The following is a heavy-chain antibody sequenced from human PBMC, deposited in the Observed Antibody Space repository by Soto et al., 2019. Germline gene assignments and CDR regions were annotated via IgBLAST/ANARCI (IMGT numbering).Heavy chain of an antibody. J-gene: IGHJ4*02. CDR2: INHSGST. CDR3: ARGIAAAGTGY. CDR1: GGSFSGYY. Sequence: PSETLSLTCAVYGGSFSGYYWSGIRQPPGKGLEWIGEINHSGSTNYNPSLKSRVTISVDTSKNQFSLKLSSVTAADTAVYYCARGIAAAGTGYWGQGTLVTVSS. D-gene: IGHD6-13*01. V-gene: IGHV4-34*01.